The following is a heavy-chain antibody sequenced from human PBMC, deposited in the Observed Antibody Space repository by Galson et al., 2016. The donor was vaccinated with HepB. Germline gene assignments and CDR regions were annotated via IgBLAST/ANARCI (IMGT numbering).Heavy chain of an antibody. V-gene: IGHV3-21*01. J-gene: IGHJ4*02. CDR1: GFTFSSYS. D-gene: IGHD1-26*01. CDR2: ISSSSSYI. Sequence: SLRLSCAASGFTFSSYSMNWVRQAPGKGLEWVSSISSSSSYIYYADSVKGRFTISSDNAKNSLYLQMNSLRAEDTAVYSCARGDTAGAILDYWGQGTLVTVSS. CDR3: ARGDTAGAILDY.